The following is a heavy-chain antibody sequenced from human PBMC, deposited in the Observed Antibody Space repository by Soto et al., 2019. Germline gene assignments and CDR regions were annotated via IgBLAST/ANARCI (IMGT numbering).Heavy chain of an antibody. CDR2: ISAYNGNT. CDR3: ARLGSIAAAGTGGYGDY. CDR1: GYTFTSYG. Sequence: ASVKVSCKASGYTFTSYGISWVRQAPGQGLEWMGWISAYNGNTNYAQKLQGRVTMTTDTSTSTAYMELRSLRSDDTAVYYCARLGSIAAAGTGGYGDYWGKGTLVTVSS. J-gene: IGHJ4*02. D-gene: IGHD6-13*01. V-gene: IGHV1-18*01.